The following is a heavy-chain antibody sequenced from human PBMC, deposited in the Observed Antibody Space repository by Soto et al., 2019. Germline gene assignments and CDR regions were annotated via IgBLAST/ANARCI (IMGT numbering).Heavy chain of an antibody. CDR2: IYYSGST. V-gene: IGHV4-39*01. CDR1: GGSISSSSYY. CDR3: ARRSTISRGFDY. Sequence: SETLSLTCTVSGGSISSSSYYWGWIRQPPGKGLEWIGSIYYSGSTYYNPSLKSRVTMSVDTSKGQFSLKLSSMTVADTAVYFCARRSTISRGFDYWGQGTLVTVSS. J-gene: IGHJ4*02. D-gene: IGHD3-9*01.